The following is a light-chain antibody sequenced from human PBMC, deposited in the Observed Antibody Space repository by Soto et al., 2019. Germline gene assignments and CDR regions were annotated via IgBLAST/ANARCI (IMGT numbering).Light chain of an antibody. CDR2: GAS. CDR1: QSVSSRY. Sequence: EIVLTQSPGTLSLSPGESATLSCRASQSVSSRYLGWYQQRPGQAPRLLIYGASSRATGIPDRFSGSGSGTDFTLTISRLEPEDFAVYYCHQYGNSPLTFGGGAKVDIK. V-gene: IGKV3-20*01. CDR3: HQYGNSPLT. J-gene: IGKJ4*01.